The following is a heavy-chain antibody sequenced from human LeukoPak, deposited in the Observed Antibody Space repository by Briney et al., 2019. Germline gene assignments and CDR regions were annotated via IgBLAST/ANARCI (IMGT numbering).Heavy chain of an antibody. J-gene: IGHJ4*02. CDR2: IYYSGTT. D-gene: IGHD5-18*01. CDR1: GGSINNYY. CDR3: ARDPSPAMISN. Sequence: PSETLSLTCTVSGGSINNYYWSWIRQPPGKGLEYIGYIYYSGTTNYNPSLKSRVTISKDTSKNQFSLKLTSVTAADTAVYYCARDPSPAMISNWGQGSLVTVSS. V-gene: IGHV4-59*01.